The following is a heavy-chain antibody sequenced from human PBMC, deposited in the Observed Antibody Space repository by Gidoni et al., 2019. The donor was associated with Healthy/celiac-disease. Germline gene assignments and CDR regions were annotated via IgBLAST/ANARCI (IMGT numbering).Heavy chain of an antibody. CDR1: GGSISSYY. D-gene: IGHD3-3*01. Sequence: QVQLQESGPGLVKPSETLSLTCTVSGGSISSYYWGWIRQPPGKGLEWIGYIYYSGSTNYNPSLKSRVTISVDTSKNQFSLKLSSVTAADTAVYYCARATYYDFWSGDHNWFDPWGQGTLVTVSS. V-gene: IGHV4-59*01. J-gene: IGHJ5*02. CDR3: ARATYYDFWSGDHNWFDP. CDR2: IYYSGST.